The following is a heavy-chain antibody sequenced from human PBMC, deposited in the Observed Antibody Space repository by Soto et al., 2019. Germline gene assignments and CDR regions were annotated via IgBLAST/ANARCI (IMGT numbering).Heavy chain of an antibody. Sequence: SVKVSCKASGVTFDNYPVSWVLQAPGQGLEWMGGIIPMFETVNYAQRFQGRLKIAADESTSTAYIELTSLTSADTAIYFCARGLRTGNYGMDVWGQGTTVTVSS. CDR3: ARGLRTGNYGMDV. V-gene: IGHV1-69*13. CDR1: GVTFDNYP. J-gene: IGHJ6*02. CDR2: IIPMFETV. D-gene: IGHD2-15*01.